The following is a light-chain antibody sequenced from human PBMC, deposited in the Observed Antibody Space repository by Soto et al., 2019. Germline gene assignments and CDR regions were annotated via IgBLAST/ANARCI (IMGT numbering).Light chain of an antibody. CDR3: QQYGSSGRT. V-gene: IGKV3-11*01. CDR2: DAS. J-gene: IGKJ1*01. Sequence: EIVLTQSPATLSLSPGDRASLSCRASQSVSSYLAWYQQKPGQAPRLLIYDASNRATGIPARFSGSGSGTDFTLTISSLEPEDFAVYYCQQYGSSGRTFGQGTKVDIK. CDR1: QSVSSY.